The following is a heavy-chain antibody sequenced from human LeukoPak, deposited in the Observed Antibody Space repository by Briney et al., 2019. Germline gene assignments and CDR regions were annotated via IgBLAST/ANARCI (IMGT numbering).Heavy chain of an antibody. V-gene: IGHV3-23*01. J-gene: IGHJ3*02. CDR3: ARGHYYYDSSGYLRDYDAFDI. Sequence: GGSLRLSCAASGFTFSNYAMNWVRQAPGKGLEWVSTISGSGGSTYYADSVKGRFTISRDNSKSTLYLQMNSLRAEDTAVYYCARGHYYYDSSGYLRDYDAFDIWGQGTMVTVSS. CDR1: GFTFSNYA. D-gene: IGHD3-22*01. CDR2: ISGSGGST.